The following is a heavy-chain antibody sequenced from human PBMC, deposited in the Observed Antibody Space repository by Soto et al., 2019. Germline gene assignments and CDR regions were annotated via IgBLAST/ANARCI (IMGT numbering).Heavy chain of an antibody. V-gene: IGHV1-69*13. CDR1: GGTFSSYA. D-gene: IGHD3-3*01. Sequence: SVKVSCKASGGTFSSYAISWVRQAPGQGLEWMGGIIPIFGTANYAQKFQGRVTITADESTSTAYMELSSLRSEDTAVYYCATENTRRGLTLFGVVIAALYYWGQGTLVTVSS. CDR3: ATENTRRGLTLFGVVIAALYY. J-gene: IGHJ4*02. CDR2: IIPIFGTA.